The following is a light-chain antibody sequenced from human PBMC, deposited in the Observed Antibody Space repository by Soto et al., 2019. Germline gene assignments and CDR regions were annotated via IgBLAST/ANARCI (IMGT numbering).Light chain of an antibody. CDR3: QQYHTWPIT. Sequence: DIQMTQSPSSLSAFVGARVPITCRARQDIANFLAWYQQKPGKVPKLLIYAASTLQSGVPSRFSGSGSGTEFTLTISSLQSEDCAIYYCQQYHTWPITFGGGTKVDIK. CDR2: AAS. J-gene: IGKJ4*01. CDR1: QDIANF. V-gene: IGKV1-27*01.